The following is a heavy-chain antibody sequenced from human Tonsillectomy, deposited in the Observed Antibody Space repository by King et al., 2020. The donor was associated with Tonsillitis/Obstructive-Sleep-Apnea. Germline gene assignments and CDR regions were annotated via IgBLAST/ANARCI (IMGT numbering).Heavy chain of an antibody. V-gene: IGHV3-21*01. CDR2: ISSSSSYI. D-gene: IGHD2-15*01. CDR1: GFTFSSYS. J-gene: IGHJ4*02. Sequence: QLVQSGGGLVKPGGSLRLSCAASGFTFSSYSMNWVRQAPGKGLEWVSSISSSSSYIYYADSVKGRFTISRDNAKNSLYLQMNSLRAEDTAVYYCARDPRYCSGGSCHQGDYWGQGTLVTVSS. CDR3: ARDPRYCSGGSCHQGDY.